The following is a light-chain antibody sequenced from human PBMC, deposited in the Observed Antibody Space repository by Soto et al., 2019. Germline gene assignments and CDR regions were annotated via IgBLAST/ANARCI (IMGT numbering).Light chain of an antibody. Sequence: QSVLAQPASVSGSPGQSITISCTGSSSDIGSYNLVSWYQQYPGKAPKLIIYEGSERPSGISNRFSGSKSGNTASLTISGLQAEDEADYYCSSYAGRSSFPYGFGTGTKVTVL. V-gene: IGLV2-23*03. CDR1: SSDIGSYNL. J-gene: IGLJ1*01. CDR3: SSYAGRSSFPYG. CDR2: EGS.